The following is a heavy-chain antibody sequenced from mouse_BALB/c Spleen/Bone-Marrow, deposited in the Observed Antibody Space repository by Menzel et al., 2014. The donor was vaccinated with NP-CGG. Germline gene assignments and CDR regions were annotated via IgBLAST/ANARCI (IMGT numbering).Heavy chain of an antibody. V-gene: IGHV1-80*01. D-gene: IGHD1-1*01. Sequence: VKVVESGAELVRPGSSVKISRKASGYAFSNYWMNWVKQRPGQGLEWIGQIYPGDGDTNYNGKFKGKATLTADKSSSTAYMQLSSLTSEDSAVYFCARRDGSTYYYAMDYWGQGTSVTVSS. CDR2: IYPGDGDT. CDR3: ARRDGSTYYYAMDY. CDR1: GYAFSNYW. J-gene: IGHJ4*01.